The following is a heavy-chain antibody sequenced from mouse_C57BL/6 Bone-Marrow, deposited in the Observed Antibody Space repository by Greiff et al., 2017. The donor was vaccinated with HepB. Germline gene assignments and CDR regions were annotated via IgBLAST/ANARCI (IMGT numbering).Heavy chain of an antibody. V-gene: IGHV1-53*01. D-gene: IGHD1-1*01. CDR3: ARWGGGSSYGFAY. Sequence: QVQLQQPGTELVKPGASVKLSCKASGYTFTNYWMHWVKQRPGQGLEWIGNINPSNGGTNYNEKFKSKATLTVDKSSSTAYMKLSSLTSEDSAVYYCARWGGGSSYGFAYWGQGTLVTVSA. CDR2: INPSNGGT. CDR1: GYTFTNYW. J-gene: IGHJ3*01.